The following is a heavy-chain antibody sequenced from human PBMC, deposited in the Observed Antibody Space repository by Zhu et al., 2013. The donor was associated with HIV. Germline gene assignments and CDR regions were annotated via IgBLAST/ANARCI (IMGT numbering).Heavy chain of an antibody. CDR3: ARVSTTVRSFDI. V-gene: IGHV1-8*02. J-gene: IGHJ3*02. D-gene: IGHD4-17*01. CDR2: MNPNSGNT. CDR1: GGTFSSYD. Sequence: QVQLVQSGAEVKKPGSSVKVSCKASGGTFSSYDINWVRQATGQGLEWMGWMNPNSGNTGYAQKFQGRVTMTRNTSISTAYMELSSLRSEDTAVYYCARVSTTVRSFDIWGQGTMVTVSS.